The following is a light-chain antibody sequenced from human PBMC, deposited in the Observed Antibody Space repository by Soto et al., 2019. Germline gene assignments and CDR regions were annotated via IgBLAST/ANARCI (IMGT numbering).Light chain of an antibody. CDR1: QNINTW. CDR2: KAS. CDR3: QQCNNSPWT. V-gene: IGKV1-5*03. J-gene: IGKJ1*01. Sequence: DIQMTQSPSTLSASVGDSVTITCRARQNINTWLAWYQQKPGKAPNLLIYKASTLQSGVPSRFSGSGSGAEFTLAISSLQPDDFATSYRQQCNNSPWTFGQGTKLDSK.